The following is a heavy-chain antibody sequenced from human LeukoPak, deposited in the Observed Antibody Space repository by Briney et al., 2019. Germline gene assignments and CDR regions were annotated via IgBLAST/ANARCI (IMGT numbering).Heavy chain of an antibody. J-gene: IGHJ3*02. D-gene: IGHD3-9*01. CDR2: ISAYSGNT. CDR3: ARDNYNILTGYVRYAFDI. CDR1: GYTFTSYG. Sequence: ASVKVSCKTSGYTFTSYGINWVRQAPGQGLEWLGWISAYSGNTNSAQKLQGRVTMTTDTSTSTAYMELRSLRSDDTAVYYCARDNYNILTGYVRYAFDIWGQGTMVSVSS. V-gene: IGHV1-18*01.